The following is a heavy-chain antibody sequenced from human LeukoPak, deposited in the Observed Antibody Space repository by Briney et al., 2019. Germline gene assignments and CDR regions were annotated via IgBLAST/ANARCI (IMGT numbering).Heavy chain of an antibody. V-gene: IGHV1-69*04. J-gene: IGHJ4*02. CDR3: ARLGIAAAGTPFDY. CDR1: GGTFSSYA. CDR2: IIPILGIA. D-gene: IGHD6-13*01. Sequence: SVKVSCKASGGTFSSYAISWVRQAPGQGLEWMGRIIPILGIANYAQKFQGRITITADKSTSTAYMELSSLRSEDTAVYYCARLGIAAAGTPFDYWGQGTLVTVSS.